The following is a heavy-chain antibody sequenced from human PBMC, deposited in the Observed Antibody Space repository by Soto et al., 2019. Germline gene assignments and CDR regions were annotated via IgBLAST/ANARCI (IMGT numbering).Heavy chain of an antibody. CDR2: IRIDSNHI. CDR3: ARDLSYAFDY. CDR1: GFIFTSYS. Sequence: EVQLVESGGGLVQPGGSLRLSCAASGFIFTSYSMNWVRQATGKGLEWLSYIRIDSNHIGYADSVRGRFTISSDIAKNSLYLQMNSLRDEDTAVYYCARDLSYAFDYGGQGTLVTGSS. J-gene: IGHJ4*02. D-gene: IGHD1-26*01. V-gene: IGHV3-48*02.